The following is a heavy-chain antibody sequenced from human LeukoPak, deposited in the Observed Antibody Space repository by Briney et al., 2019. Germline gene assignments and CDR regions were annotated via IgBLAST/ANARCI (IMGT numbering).Heavy chain of an antibody. CDR1: GFTFSSYW. CDR3: AKDRNKYGSGSYYNDY. J-gene: IGHJ4*02. D-gene: IGHD3-10*01. Sequence: GGSLRLSCAASGFTFSSYWMSWVRQAPGKGLEWVANIKQDGSEKYYVDSVKGRFTISRDNSKNTLYLQMNSLRAEDTAVYYCAKDRNKYGSGSYYNDYWGQGTLVTVSS. V-gene: IGHV3-7*03. CDR2: IKQDGSEK.